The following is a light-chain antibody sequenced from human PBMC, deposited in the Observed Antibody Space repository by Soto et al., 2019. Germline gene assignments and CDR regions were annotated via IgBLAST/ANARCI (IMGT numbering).Light chain of an antibody. CDR2: DAS. CDR3: QQYNSYPWT. J-gene: IGKJ1*01. Sequence: DIQMTQSPSTLSASVGGGVTITCRASQSISSWLAWYQQKPGKAPKLLIYDASSLESGVPSRFSGSGSGTEFTLTITSLQPDDFATYYCQQYNSYPWTFGQGTKV. CDR1: QSISSW. V-gene: IGKV1-5*01.